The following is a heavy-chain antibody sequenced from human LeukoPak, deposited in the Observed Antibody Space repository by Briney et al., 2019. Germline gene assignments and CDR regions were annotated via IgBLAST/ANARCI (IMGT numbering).Heavy chain of an antibody. D-gene: IGHD5-18*01. V-gene: IGHV5-51*01. CDR3: ARQTNTAMVEP. CDR2: IYPGDSDT. J-gene: IGHJ5*02. Sequence: GESLQISCKGSGYSFTSYWIGWVRQVPGKGLEWMGIIYPGDSDTRYSPSFQGQVTISADKSISTAYLQWSSLRASDTVMYYCARQTNTAMVEPWGQGTLVTVSS. CDR1: GYSFTSYW.